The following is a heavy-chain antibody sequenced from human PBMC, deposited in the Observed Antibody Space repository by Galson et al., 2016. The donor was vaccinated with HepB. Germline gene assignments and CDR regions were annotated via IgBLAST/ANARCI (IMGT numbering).Heavy chain of an antibody. CDR2: IFPDDSDT. CDR1: GYSFTSYW. CDR3: VRLATRGYDL. J-gene: IGHJ5*02. D-gene: IGHD1-26*01. Sequence: QSGAEVKKPGESLKISCKGYGYSFTSYWIAWVRQMPGKGLEWMGIIFPDDSDTTYSPSFQGRVSISADKSISSAFLQFNNLKASDTAMYYCVRLATRGYDLWGQGTLVTVSP. V-gene: IGHV5-51*01.